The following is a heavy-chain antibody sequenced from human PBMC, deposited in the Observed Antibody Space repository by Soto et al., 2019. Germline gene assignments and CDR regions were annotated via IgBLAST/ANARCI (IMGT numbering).Heavy chain of an antibody. CDR3: ARVPLKYYSGSGSRAGGWFDP. Sequence: QVQLQQWGAGLLKPSETLSLTCAVYGGSFSGYYWSWIRQPPGKGLEWIGEINHSGSTNYNPSLKSRGTRSVATSKNQFSLMLSSVTAADTAVYYCARVPLKYYSGSGSRAGGWFDPWGQGTLVTVSS. V-gene: IGHV4-34*01. J-gene: IGHJ5*02. D-gene: IGHD3-10*01. CDR2: INHSGST. CDR1: GGSFSGYY.